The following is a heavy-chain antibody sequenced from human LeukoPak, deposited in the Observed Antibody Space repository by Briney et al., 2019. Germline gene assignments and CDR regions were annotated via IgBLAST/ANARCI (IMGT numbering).Heavy chain of an antibody. CDR2: ISYDGSNK. D-gene: IGHD3-10*01. CDR3: ARDKVMYYYGSGSYDY. J-gene: IGHJ4*02. V-gene: IGHV3-30-3*01. Sequence: PGGSLRLSCAASGFTFSSYAMHWVRQAPGKGLEWVAVISYDGSNKYYADSVKGRFTISRDNSKNTLYLQMNSLRAEDTAVYYCARDKVMYYYGSGSYDYWGQGTLVTVSS. CDR1: GFTFSSYA.